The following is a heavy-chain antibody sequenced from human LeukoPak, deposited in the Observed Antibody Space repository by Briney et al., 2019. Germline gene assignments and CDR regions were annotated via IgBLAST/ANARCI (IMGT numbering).Heavy chain of an antibody. CDR1: GFTFSSYS. J-gene: IGHJ5*02. Sequence: PGGSLRLSCAASGFTFSSYSMNWVRQAPGKGLEWVSSIGGSSSCLYYADSVKGRFTISRDNSKNTLYLQVNSLRPEDTAVYYCARDQRSESYYPWGWFDPWGQGTLVTVSS. D-gene: IGHD1-26*01. V-gene: IGHV3-21*01. CDR3: ARDQRSESYYPWGWFDP. CDR2: IGGSSSCL.